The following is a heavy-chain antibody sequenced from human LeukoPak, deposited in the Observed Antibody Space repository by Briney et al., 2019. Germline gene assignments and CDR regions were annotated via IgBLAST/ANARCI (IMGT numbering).Heavy chain of an antibody. J-gene: IGHJ4*02. CDR1: GFTFSTYA. CDR3: ARDRAVGIPADGHEFDY. V-gene: IGHV3-23*01. Sequence: PGGSLRLSCAASGFTFSTYAMTWVRQAPGKGLEWVSGINSNGDEIYYADSVRGRFTISRDNSNNALYLQMDSLRAEDTAVYYCARDRAVGIPADGHEFDYWGQGTLVTVSS. D-gene: IGHD6-13*01. CDR2: INSNGDEI.